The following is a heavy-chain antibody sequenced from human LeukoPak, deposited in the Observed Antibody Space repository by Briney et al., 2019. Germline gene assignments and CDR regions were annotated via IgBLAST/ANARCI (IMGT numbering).Heavy chain of an antibody. Sequence: ASVKVSCKASGYTFTSYAMNWVRQAPGQGLEWMGWINTNTGNPTYAQGFTGRFVFSLDTSVSTAYLQISSLKAEDTAVYCCARGDDSATYYYYYYYMDVWGKGTTVTVSS. CDR3: ARGDDSATYYYYYYYMDV. D-gene: IGHD3-22*01. V-gene: IGHV7-4-1*02. CDR2: INTNTGNP. CDR1: GYTFTSYA. J-gene: IGHJ6*03.